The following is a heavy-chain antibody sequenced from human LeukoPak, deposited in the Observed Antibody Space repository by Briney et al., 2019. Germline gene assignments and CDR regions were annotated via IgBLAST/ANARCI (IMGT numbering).Heavy chain of an antibody. Sequence: GASVKVSCKASGYTFTSYYMHWVRQAPGQGLEWMGLINPTGGSTGYAQKFQGRVTMTRDMSTSTDYMELSSLRSEDTAIYYCARDNSVGDNAWWFDPWGQGTLVTVCS. D-gene: IGHD1-26*01. CDR2: INPTGGST. V-gene: IGHV1-46*01. CDR3: ARDNSVGDNAWWFDP. CDR1: GYTFTSYY. J-gene: IGHJ5*02.